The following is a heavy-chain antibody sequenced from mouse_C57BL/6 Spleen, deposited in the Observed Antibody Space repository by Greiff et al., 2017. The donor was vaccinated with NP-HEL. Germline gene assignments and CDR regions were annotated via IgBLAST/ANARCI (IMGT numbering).Heavy chain of an antibody. CDR1: GYTFTDYY. D-gene: IGHD3-2*02. Sequence: EVQLQQSGPELVKPGASVKISCKASGYTFTDYYMNWVKQSHGKSLEWIGDINPNNGGTSYNQKFKGKATLTVDKSSSTAYMELRSLTSEDSAVYYCAREGTQLRSAMDYWGQGTSVTVSS. V-gene: IGHV1-26*01. J-gene: IGHJ4*01. CDR3: AREGTQLRSAMDY. CDR2: INPNNGGT.